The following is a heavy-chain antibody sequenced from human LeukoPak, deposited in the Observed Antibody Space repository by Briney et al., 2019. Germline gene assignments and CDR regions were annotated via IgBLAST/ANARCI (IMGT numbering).Heavy chain of an antibody. D-gene: IGHD4-17*01. CDR3: AREYGDYVFDY. J-gene: IGHJ4*02. V-gene: IGHV3-7*01. Sequence: GGSLRLSCAASGFTFSSYWVSWVRQAPGKGLEWVANIKQDGSEKYYVDSVKGRFTISRDNAKNSLYLQMNSLRAEDTAVYYCAREYGDYVFDYWGQGTLVTVSS. CDR2: IKQDGSEK. CDR1: GFTFSSYW.